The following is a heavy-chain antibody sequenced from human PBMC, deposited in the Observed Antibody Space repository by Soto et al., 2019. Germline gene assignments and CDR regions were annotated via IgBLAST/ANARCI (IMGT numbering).Heavy chain of an antibody. CDR3: AKPFRYNWNGGLISGVAFDI. CDR1: GFTFSSYA. J-gene: IGHJ3*02. D-gene: IGHD1-1*01. CDR2: ISGSGGST. V-gene: IGHV3-23*01. Sequence: EVQLLESGGGLVQPGGSLRLSCAASGFTFSSYAMSWVRQAPGKGLEWVSAISGSGGSTYYADSVKGRFTISRDNSKNTLYLQMNSLRAEDTAVYYCAKPFRYNWNGGLISGVAFDIWGQGTMVTVSS.